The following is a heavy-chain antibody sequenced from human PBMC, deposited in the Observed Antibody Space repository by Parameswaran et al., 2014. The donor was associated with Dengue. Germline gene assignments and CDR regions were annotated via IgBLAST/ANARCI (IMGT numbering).Heavy chain of an antibody. CDR2: IKSKTDGGTT. J-gene: IGHJ4*02. D-gene: IGHD5-18*01. CDR3: TTTRIQLWLKDPAIDAPVDY. V-gene: IGHV3-15*01. Sequence: VRQAPGKGLEWVGRIKSKTDGGTTDYAAPVKGRFTISRDDSKNTLYLQMNSLKTEDTAVYYCTTTRIQLWLKDPAIDAPVDYWGQGTLVTVSS.